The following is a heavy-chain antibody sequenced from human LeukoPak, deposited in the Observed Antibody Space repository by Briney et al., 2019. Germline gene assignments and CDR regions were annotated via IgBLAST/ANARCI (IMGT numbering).Heavy chain of an antibody. Sequence: PSETLSLTCTVSGGSISSSSYYWGWIRQPPGKGLEWIGSIYYSGSTYYNPSLKSRVTISVDTSKNQFSLNLSSVTAADTAVYYCARDVKIGATWNYILGNFDYWGQGTLVSVSS. CDR1: GGSISSSSYY. V-gene: IGHV4-39*02. D-gene: IGHD1-7*01. CDR2: IYYSGST. CDR3: ARDVKIGATWNYILGNFDY. J-gene: IGHJ4*02.